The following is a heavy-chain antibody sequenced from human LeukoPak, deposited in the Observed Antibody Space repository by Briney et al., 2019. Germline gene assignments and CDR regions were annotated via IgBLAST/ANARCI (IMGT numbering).Heavy chain of an antibody. CDR3: AKGRRITIFGVVITPAEYFQH. CDR2: ISSSGSTI. V-gene: IGHV3-11*01. D-gene: IGHD3-3*01. CDR1: GFTFSDYY. Sequence: GGSLRLSCAASGFTFSDYYMSWIRQAPGKGLQWVSYISSSGSTIYYADSVKGRFTISRDNSKNTLYLQMNSLRAEDTAVYYCAKGRRITIFGVVITPAEYFQHWGQGTLVTVSS. J-gene: IGHJ1*01.